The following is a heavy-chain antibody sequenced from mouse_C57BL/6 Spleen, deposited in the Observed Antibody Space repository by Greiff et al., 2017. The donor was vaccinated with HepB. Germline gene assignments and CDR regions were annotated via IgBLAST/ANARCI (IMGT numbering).Heavy chain of an antibody. D-gene: IGHD2-10*01. Sequence: QVQLQQPGAELVKPGASVKLSCKASGYTFTSYWMHWVKQRPGQGLEWIGMIHPNSGSTNYNEKFKSKATLTVDKSSSTAYMQLSSRTSEDSAVYYCARRSYYGNYFDYWGQGTTLTVSS. CDR1: GYTFTSYW. J-gene: IGHJ2*01. CDR3: ARRSYYGNYFDY. V-gene: IGHV1-64*01. CDR2: IHPNSGST.